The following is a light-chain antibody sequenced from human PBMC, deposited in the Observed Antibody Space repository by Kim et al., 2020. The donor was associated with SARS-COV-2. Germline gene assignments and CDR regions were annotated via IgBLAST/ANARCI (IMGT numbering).Light chain of an antibody. CDR3: QVWGTNSDHVV. J-gene: IGLJ2*01. CDR2: DDS. V-gene: IGLV3-21*03. CDR1: NIGSKS. Sequence: SYELTQPPSVSVAPGKTARITCGGNNIGSKSVYWYQQKSGQAPVLVVFDDSDRPSGIPERFSGSRSGNTATLTVIRVEAGDEADYYCQVWGTNSDHVVFGGGTQLTVL.